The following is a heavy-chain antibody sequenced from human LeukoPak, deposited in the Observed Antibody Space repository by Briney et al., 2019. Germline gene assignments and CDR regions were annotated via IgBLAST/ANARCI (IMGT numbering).Heavy chain of an antibody. CDR3: ARGGYYDFWSGYYSPFDY. D-gene: IGHD3-3*01. V-gene: IGHV4-34*01. CDR2: INHSGST. J-gene: IGHJ4*02. Sequence: SETLSLTCAVYGGSFSGYYWSWIRQPPGKELEWIGEINHSGSTNYNPSLKSRVTISVDTSKNQFSLKLSSVTAADTAVYYCARGGYYDFWSGYYSPFDYWGQGTLVTVSS. CDR1: GGSFSGYY.